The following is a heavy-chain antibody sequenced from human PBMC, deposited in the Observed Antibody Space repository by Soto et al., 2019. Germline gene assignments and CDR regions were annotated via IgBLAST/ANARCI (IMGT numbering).Heavy chain of an antibody. CDR3: ARFLVVVPAANDAFDI. Sequence: PGEYLKISCKGSGYSFTSYWIGWVRQMPGKGLEWMGIIYPGDSDTRYSPSFQGQVTISADKSISTAYLQWSSLKASDTAMYYCARFLVVVPAANDAFDIWGQGTMVTVSS. J-gene: IGHJ3*02. D-gene: IGHD2-2*01. V-gene: IGHV5-51*01. CDR2: IYPGDSDT. CDR1: GYSFTSYW.